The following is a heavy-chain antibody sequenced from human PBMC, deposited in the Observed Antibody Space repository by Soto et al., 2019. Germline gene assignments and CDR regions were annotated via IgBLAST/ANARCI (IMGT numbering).Heavy chain of an antibody. Sequence: SETLSLTCTVSGGSISSSSHYWGWIRQPPGKGLEWIGSIYYSGSTYYNPSLKSRVTISVDTSKNQFSLKLSSVTAADTAVYYCARHEAPSGWYFDYWGQGTLVTVSS. CDR2: IYYSGST. CDR3: ARHEAPSGWYFDY. CDR1: GGSISSSSHY. J-gene: IGHJ4*02. V-gene: IGHV4-39*01. D-gene: IGHD6-19*01.